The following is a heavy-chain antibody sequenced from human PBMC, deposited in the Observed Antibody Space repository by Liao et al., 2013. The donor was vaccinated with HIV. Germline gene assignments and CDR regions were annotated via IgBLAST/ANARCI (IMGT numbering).Heavy chain of an antibody. J-gene: IGHJ3*02. V-gene: IGHV4-61*02. Sequence: QLQESGPGLVKPSQTLSLTCTVSGGSISSGSYYWSWIRQPAGKGLEWIGRIYTSGSTNYNPSLKSRVTISVDTSKNQFSLKLSSVTAADTAVYYCARDPLWAAAGTEEAFDIWGQGDNGHRLF. CDR3: ARDPLWAAAGTEEAFDI. CDR1: GGSISSGSYY. D-gene: IGHD6-13*01. CDR2: IYTSGST.